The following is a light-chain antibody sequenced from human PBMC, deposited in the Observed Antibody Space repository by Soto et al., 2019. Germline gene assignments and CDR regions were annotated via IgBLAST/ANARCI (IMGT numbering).Light chain of an antibody. J-gene: IGLJ3*02. V-gene: IGLV2-18*02. CDR1: SSDVGTYNR. Sequence: QSALTQPPSVSGSPGQSVTISCTVTSSDVGTYNRVSWYQQSPGAAPKLIIYDVSFRPSGVPDRFSGSRSVNTASLTISGLRAEDEADYYCCSYTNISASWVFGGGTQRTVL. CDR2: DVS. CDR3: CSYTNISASWV.